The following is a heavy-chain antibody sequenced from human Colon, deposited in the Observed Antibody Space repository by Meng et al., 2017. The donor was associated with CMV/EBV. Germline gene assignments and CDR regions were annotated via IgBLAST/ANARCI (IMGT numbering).Heavy chain of an antibody. Sequence: GESLKISCAASGFTFSSYWMHWVRQTPGKGLEWVSRVNNDGRNTVYADSVKGRFTISRDNAKNSLYLQMNSLRAEDTAVYYCARDRYCSSTSCYNFLADYWGQGTLVTVSS. CDR1: GFTFSSYW. J-gene: IGHJ4*02. CDR3: ARDRYCSSTSCYNFLADY. CDR2: VNNDGRNT. V-gene: IGHV3-74*01. D-gene: IGHD2-2*02.